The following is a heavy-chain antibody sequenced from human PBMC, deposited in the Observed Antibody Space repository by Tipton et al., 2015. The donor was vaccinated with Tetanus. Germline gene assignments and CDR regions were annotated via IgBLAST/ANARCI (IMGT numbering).Heavy chain of an antibody. CDR2: IYFKGDT. Sequence: TLFLTCTVSGGSISDKKYYWGWIRQAPGKGLEWIASIYFKGDTYYSPSLKSRLTIDVDTSQNRFSLKLTSVSIADTAVYYCARHLYGYWFDPWGPGALVTVSS. J-gene: IGHJ5*02. D-gene: IGHD2/OR15-2a*01. V-gene: IGHV4-39*01. CDR3: ARHLYGYWFDP. CDR1: GGSISDKKYY.